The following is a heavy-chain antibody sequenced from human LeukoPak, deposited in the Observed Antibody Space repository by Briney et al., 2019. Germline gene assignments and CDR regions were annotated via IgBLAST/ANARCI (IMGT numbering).Heavy chain of an antibody. CDR1: GDSISSSNYY. CDR2: IYYSGST. D-gene: IGHD3-10*01. Sequence: SETLSLTCTVSGDSISSSNYYWGWIRQPPGRGLEWIGNIYYSGSTYYNPSLKSRVTISVDTSKNQFSLKLSSVTAADTAVYYCAGLYASGTYYGYWGQGTLVTVSS. J-gene: IGHJ4*02. V-gene: IGHV4-39*01. CDR3: AGLYASGTYYGY.